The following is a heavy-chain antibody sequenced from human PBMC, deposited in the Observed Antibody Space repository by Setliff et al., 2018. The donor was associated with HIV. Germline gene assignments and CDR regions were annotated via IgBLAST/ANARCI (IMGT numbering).Heavy chain of an antibody. V-gene: IGHV1-8*02. J-gene: IGHJ6*03. Sequence: GASVKVSCKASGYTFTGYFMHWVRQATGQGLEWMGWMNPNSGDTGYAQKFQGRVTMTRNTSISTAFMELSSLRSEDTAVYYCARGRSLVRGSGSPEYYYMDVWGKGTTVTVSS. D-gene: IGHD3-10*01. CDR3: ARGRSLVRGSGSPEYYYMDV. CDR2: MNPNSGDT. CDR1: GYTFTGYF.